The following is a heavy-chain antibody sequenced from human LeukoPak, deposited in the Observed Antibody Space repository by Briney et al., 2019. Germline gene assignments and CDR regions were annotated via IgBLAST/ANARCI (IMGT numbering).Heavy chain of an antibody. Sequence: PSETLSLTCTVSGGSISSSSYYWGWIRQPPGKGLEWIGSIYYSGSTYYNPSLKSRVTISVDTSKNQFSLKLSSVTAADTAVYYCARGRASGYSYGYVNFFYYYYYMDAWGKGTTVTVSS. V-gene: IGHV4-39*01. CDR1: GGSISSSSYY. CDR3: ARGRASGYSYGYVNFFYYYYYMDA. D-gene: IGHD5-18*01. CDR2: IYYSGST. J-gene: IGHJ6*03.